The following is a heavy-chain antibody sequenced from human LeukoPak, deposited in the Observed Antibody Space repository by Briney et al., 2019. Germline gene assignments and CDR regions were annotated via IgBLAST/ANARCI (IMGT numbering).Heavy chain of an antibody. D-gene: IGHD6-13*01. J-gene: IGHJ4*02. CDR1: GFTFSSYA. CDR3: AKDLTPAADGTYFDY. V-gene: IGHV3-30*02. Sequence: GGSLRLSCAASGFTFSSYAMHWVRQAPGKGLEWVAFIRYDGSNKYYADSVKGRFTISRDNSKNTLYLQMNSLRAEDTAVFYCAKDLTPAADGTYFDYWGQGTLVTVSS. CDR2: IRYDGSNK.